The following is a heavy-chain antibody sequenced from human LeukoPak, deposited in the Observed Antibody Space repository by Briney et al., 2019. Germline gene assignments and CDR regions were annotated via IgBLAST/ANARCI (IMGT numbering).Heavy chain of an antibody. J-gene: IGHJ4*02. CDR2: ISGSGGST. Sequence: QTGGSLRLSCAASGFTFSSYAMSWVRQAPGKGLEWVSAISGSGGSTYYADSVKGRFTISRDNSKNTLYLQMNSLRAEDTAVYYCALVAEQWLVHPGPFDYWGQGTLVTVSS. CDR3: ALVAEQWLVHPGPFDY. V-gene: IGHV3-23*01. CDR1: GFTFSSYA. D-gene: IGHD6-19*01.